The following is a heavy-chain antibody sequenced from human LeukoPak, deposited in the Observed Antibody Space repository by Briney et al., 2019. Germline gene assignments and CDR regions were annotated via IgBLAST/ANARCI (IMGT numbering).Heavy chain of an antibody. D-gene: IGHD3-9*01. J-gene: IGHJ4*02. Sequence: SETLSLTCTVSGGSISSYYWSWIRQPAGKGLEWIGRIYTSGSTNYNPSLKSRVTMSVDTSENQFSLKLSSVTAADTAVYYCARDTGYDILTGYSYYFDYWGQGTLVTVSS. V-gene: IGHV4-4*07. CDR2: IYTSGST. CDR1: GGSISSYY. CDR3: ARDTGYDILTGYSYYFDY.